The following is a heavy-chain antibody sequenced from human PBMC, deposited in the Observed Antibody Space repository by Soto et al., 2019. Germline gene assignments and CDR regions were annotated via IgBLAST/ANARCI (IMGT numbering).Heavy chain of an antibody. D-gene: IGHD2-21*01. J-gene: IGHJ4*02. Sequence: PGGSLRLSCAASGFAFSDYAMAWARQAPGKGLQWVSDIDNSGRYTYYSASVKGRFTISRDNSDNTLYLQMDSLSAEDTAVYYCAKPIDYRPSDCPKCHYGGQGTLVTVSS. CDR2: IDNSGRYT. V-gene: IGHV3-23*01. CDR1: GFAFSDYA. CDR3: AKPIDYRPSDCPKCHY.